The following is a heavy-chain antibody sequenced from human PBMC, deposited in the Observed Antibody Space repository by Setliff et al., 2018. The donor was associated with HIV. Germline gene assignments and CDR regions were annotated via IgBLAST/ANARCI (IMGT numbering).Heavy chain of an antibody. J-gene: IGHJ3*01. CDR3: ARAISFDFPSGLKGTFDV. D-gene: IGHD3-16*01. Sequence: SETLSLTCTVSGGSISSGDYYWTWIRQSPGEGLEWIGYIYYSGYYKAYYDSNPALKSRFSASVDTSRNQFSLELQSMTAADTAMYYCARAISFDFPSGLKGTFDVWGLGTMVTVSS. CDR2: IYYSGYYKA. CDR1: GGSISSGDYY. V-gene: IGHV4-30-4*08.